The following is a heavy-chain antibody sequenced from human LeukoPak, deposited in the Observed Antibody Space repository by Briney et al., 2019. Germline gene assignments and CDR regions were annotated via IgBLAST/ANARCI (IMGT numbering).Heavy chain of an antibody. V-gene: IGHV4-59*01. CDR1: GDSINSNY. D-gene: IGHD2-15*01. CDR3: ARLLAGCPGGRCRAHFDY. J-gene: IGHJ4*02. CDR2: IYYGGST. Sequence: PSETLSLTCSVSGDSINSNYWSLMRQPPGKGLEWIGYIYYGGSTNYNPSLKSRVSMSVDTSKNQFSLNLSSVTAADTAVYHCARLLAGCPGGRCRAHFDYWGQGTLVTVSS.